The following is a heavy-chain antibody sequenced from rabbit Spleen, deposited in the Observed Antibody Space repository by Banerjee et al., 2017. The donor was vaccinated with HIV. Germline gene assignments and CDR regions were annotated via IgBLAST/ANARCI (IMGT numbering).Heavy chain of an antibody. J-gene: IGHJ4*01. CDR1: GFSFSSYYY. CDR3: ARDGSGGISYYFNL. V-gene: IGHV1S45*01. D-gene: IGHD1-1*01. CDR2: IYTGSGST. Sequence: QEQLVESGGGLVQPEGSLTLTCTASGFSFSSYYYMCWVRQAPGKGLEWIGCIYTGSGSTYYASWAKGRFTISKTSSTTVSLQMTSLTVADTATYFCARDGSGGISYYFNLWGPGTLVTVS.